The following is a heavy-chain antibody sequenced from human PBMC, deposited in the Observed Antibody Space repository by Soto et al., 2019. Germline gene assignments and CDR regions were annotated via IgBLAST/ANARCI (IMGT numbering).Heavy chain of an antibody. Sequence: GSLRLSCAASGFTFSSYGMSWVRQAAGKGLEWVSGISGGGDNTYYADSVKGRFAISRDNSKNTLYLQMNTLRVEDTAIYYCAKDYYRPFDYWGQGTLVTVSS. CDR3: AKDYYRPFDY. J-gene: IGHJ4*02. V-gene: IGHV3-23*01. CDR2: ISGGGDNT. D-gene: IGHD1-26*01. CDR1: GFTFSSYG.